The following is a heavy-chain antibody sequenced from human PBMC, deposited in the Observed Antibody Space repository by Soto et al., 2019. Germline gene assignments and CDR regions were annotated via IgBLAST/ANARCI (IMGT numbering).Heavy chain of an antibody. D-gene: IGHD5-18*01. J-gene: IGHJ3*02. CDR3: ARRYSSTFDI. Sequence: PGGSLRLSCAASGLTFSSYWMSWVRQAPGKGLEWVANIKQEGSEKYCMDSVKGRFTISRDNAKNSLYLQMISLRVDDTAVYYCARRYSSTFDIWGQGTMVTVSS. CDR2: IKQEGSEK. CDR1: GLTFSSYW. V-gene: IGHV3-7*03.